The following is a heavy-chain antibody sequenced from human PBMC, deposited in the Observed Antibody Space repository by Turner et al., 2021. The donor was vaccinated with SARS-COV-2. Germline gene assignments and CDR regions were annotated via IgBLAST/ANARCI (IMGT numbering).Heavy chain of an antibody. CDR1: GFTFSSSS. CDR2: ISISSSYI. V-gene: IGHV3-21*01. CDR3: ARSPTSPGYYYDSSGYYTPYYFDY. Sequence: EVQLVESGGGLVKPGGSLRLSCAASGFTFSSSSMNWVRHAAGKGLEWVSSISISSSYIYYADSVKGRFAISRDNAKNSLYLQMNSLRAEDTAVYYCARSPTSPGYYYDSSGYYTPYYFDYWGQGTLVTVSS. J-gene: IGHJ4*02. D-gene: IGHD3-22*01.